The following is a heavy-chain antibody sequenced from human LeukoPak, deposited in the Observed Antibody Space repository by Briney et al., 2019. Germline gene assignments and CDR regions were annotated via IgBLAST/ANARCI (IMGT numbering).Heavy chain of an antibody. CDR3: ARGVPMPYDY. D-gene: IGHD2-2*01. Sequence: SETLSLTCTVSGGSISSYFWSWIRQPPGKGLEWIGYIYYSGSTNYNPSLKSRVTISVDTSKNQFSLKLSSVTAADTAVYYCARGVPMPYDYWGQGTLVTVSS. J-gene: IGHJ4*02. CDR2: IYYSGST. CDR1: GGSISSYF. V-gene: IGHV4-59*01.